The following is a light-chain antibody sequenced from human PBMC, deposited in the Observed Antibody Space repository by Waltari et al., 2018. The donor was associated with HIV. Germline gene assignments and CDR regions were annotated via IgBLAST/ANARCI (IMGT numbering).Light chain of an antibody. V-gene: IGLV1-44*01. CDR1: SSNIGSDA. CDR3: ATWDHRLNGWV. Sequence: QAVLTQPPSAPGTPGQRITISCSGSSSNIGSDAVNCYQQLPGTAPQLLIYNNNQRPSGVPVRFSASKSGTAASLAISGLQSEDEADYYCATWDHRLNGWVFGGGTKLTVL. J-gene: IGLJ3*02. CDR2: NNN.